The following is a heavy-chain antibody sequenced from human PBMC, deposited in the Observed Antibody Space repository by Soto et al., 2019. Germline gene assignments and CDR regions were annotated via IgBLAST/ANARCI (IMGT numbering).Heavy chain of an antibody. J-gene: IGHJ6*02. D-gene: IGHD1-20*01. Sequence: GGSLKLSCAASGFTFSSYGMHWVRQAPGKGLEWVAVISYDGSNKYYADSVKGRFTISRDNSKNTLYLQMNSLRAEDTAVYYCAKDRYFTSHVDYYYGMDVWGQGTTVTVS. CDR2: ISYDGSNK. CDR3: AKDRYFTSHVDYYYGMDV. CDR1: GFTFSSYG. V-gene: IGHV3-30*18.